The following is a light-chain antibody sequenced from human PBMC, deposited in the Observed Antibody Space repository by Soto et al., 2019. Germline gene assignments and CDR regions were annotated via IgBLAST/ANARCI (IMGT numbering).Light chain of an antibody. CDR3: SSYTSSSTLV. CDR1: SSDVGGYNY. J-gene: IGLJ1*01. Sequence: QSALTQPASVSGSPGQSIAISCTGTSSDVGGYNYVSWYQQHPGKAPKLMIYDVSNRPSGDSNRFSGSKSGNTASLTISGLQAEDEADYYCSSYTSSSTLVFGTGTKLTGL. CDR2: DVS. V-gene: IGLV2-14*01.